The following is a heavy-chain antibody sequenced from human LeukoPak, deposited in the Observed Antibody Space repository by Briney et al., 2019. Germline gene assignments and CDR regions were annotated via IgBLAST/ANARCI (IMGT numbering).Heavy chain of an antibody. Sequence: SETLSLTCTVSGGSISSSSYYWGWIRQPPGEGLEWIGSIYYSGNTYYNPSLKSRVTISVDTSKNQFSLKLSSVTAADTAVYYCAITVEQPRKNWFDPWGQATLVTVSS. J-gene: IGHJ5*02. D-gene: IGHD1/OR15-1a*01. CDR2: IYYSGNT. CDR3: AITVEQPRKNWFDP. CDR1: GGSISSSSYY. V-gene: IGHV4-39*01.